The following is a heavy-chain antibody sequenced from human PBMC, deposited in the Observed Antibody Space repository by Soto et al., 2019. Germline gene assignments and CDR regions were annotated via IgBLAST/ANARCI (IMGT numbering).Heavy chain of an antibody. CDR2: ITPMVGIT. CDR1: GGTFSTYG. CDR3: EREADRRWLQMLEY. V-gene: IGHV1-69*01. J-gene: IGHJ4*02. Sequence: QVQLVQSGAEVKKPGSSVKVSCKASGGTFSTYGVSWVRQAPGQGLEWMGGITPMVGITNYEQKFQGRVTITADESMTTAYMEMRSLRFDDTAVYFCEREADRRWLQMLEYWGQGTLVNVSS. D-gene: IGHD3-22*01.